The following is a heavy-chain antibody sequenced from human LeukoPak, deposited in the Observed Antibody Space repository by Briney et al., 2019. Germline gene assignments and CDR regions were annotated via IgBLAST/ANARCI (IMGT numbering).Heavy chain of an antibody. Sequence: ASVKVSCKASGYTFTNFEINWVRQVAGQGLEWMGWMRPNSGETVNVQKFQGRVTMTRDISTSTAYMELTGLRSDDTAVYFCARGYCTGGGCYTAEYLPHWGQGTLVTVSS. V-gene: IGHV1-8*02. CDR2: MRPNSGET. CDR3: ARGYCTGGGCYTAEYLPH. CDR1: GYTFTNFE. J-gene: IGHJ1*01. D-gene: IGHD2-15*01.